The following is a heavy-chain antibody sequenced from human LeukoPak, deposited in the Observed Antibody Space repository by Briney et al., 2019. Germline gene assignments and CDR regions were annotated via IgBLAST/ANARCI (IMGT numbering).Heavy chain of an antibody. CDR1: GGSISSWNW. CDR2: IYHSGST. Sequence: PSGTLSLTCAVSGGSISSWNWWSWVRQPPGKGLEWIGEIYHSGSTNYNPSLKSRVTISVDKSKNQFSLRLSSVTAADTAVYYCARNRVVGAPNFDYWGQGTLVTVFS. J-gene: IGHJ4*02. D-gene: IGHD1-26*01. CDR3: ARNRVVGAPNFDY. V-gene: IGHV4-4*02.